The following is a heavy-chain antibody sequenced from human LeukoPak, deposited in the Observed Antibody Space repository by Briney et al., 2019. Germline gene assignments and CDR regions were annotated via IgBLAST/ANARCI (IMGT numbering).Heavy chain of an antibody. CDR1: GGTFSSYA. CDR2: IIPIFGTA. V-gene: IGHV1-69*13. Sequence: WASVKVSCKASGGTFSSYAISWVRQAPGQGLEWMGGIIPIFGTANYAQKFQGRVTITADESTSTAYMELSSLRSEDTAVYYCAKDASYSSSWWASDYWGQGTLVTVSS. D-gene: IGHD6-13*01. J-gene: IGHJ4*02. CDR3: AKDASYSSSWWASDY.